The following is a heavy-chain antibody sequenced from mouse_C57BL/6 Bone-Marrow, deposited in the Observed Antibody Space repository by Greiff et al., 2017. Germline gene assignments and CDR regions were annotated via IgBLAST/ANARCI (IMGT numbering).Heavy chain of an antibody. J-gene: IGHJ4*01. Sequence: EVQVVESGGGLVQPGGSLKLSCAASGFTFSDYYMYWVRQTPEKRLEWVAYISNGGGSTYYPDTVKGRFTISRDNAKNTLYLQMSRLKSEDTAMYYCARHDSYAMDYWGQGTSVTVSS. CDR3: ARHDSYAMDY. D-gene: IGHD3-2*01. CDR2: ISNGGGST. V-gene: IGHV5-12*01. CDR1: GFTFSDYY.